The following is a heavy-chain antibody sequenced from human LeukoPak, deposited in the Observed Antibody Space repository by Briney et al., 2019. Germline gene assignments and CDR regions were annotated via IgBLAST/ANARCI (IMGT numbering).Heavy chain of an antibody. J-gene: IGHJ5*02. D-gene: IGHD3/OR15-3a*01. CDR1: GGSISSYY. V-gene: IGHV4-59*01. CDR3: ARSYDFWSGYYSNWFDP. CDR2: IYYSGST. Sequence: PSETLSPTCTVSGGSISSYYWSWIRQPPGKGLEWIGYIYYSGSTNYNPSLKSRVTISVDTSKNQFSLKLSSVTAADTAVYYCARSYDFWSGYYSNWFDPWGQGTLVTVSS.